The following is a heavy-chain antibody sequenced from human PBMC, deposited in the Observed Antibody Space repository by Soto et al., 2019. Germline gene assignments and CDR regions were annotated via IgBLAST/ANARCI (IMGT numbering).Heavy chain of an antibody. J-gene: IGHJ4*02. CDR3: ARQSIVGSTWAFVY. CDR1: GDSMTFYY. V-gene: IGHV4-59*01. Sequence: PSETLSLTCTVSGDSMTFYYWSWIRQPPGKGLEWIGYIYYSGSTDYNPSLKSRATISVDTSNNQFSLQLNSVTAADTAIYYCARQSIVGSTWAFVYWGQGALVTVSS. CDR2: IYYSGST. D-gene: IGHD6-13*01.